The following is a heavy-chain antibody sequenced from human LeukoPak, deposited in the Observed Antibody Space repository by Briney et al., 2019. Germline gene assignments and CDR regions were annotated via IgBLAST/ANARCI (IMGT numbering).Heavy chain of an antibody. CDR3: ARDARYTGDYFYDSSGPIYYYGVDV. J-gene: IGHJ6*02. D-gene: IGHD3-22*01. Sequence: GGSLRLSCGASAFTFSNYGMHWVRKAPGKGLEWVAVIWNDGHTKYYADSVQGRFSISRDNSKNMVHLQMNSLRAEDTAVYYCARDARYTGDYFYDSSGPIYYYGVDVWGQGTTVTVSS. CDR2: IWNDGHTK. V-gene: IGHV3-33*01. CDR1: AFTFSNYG.